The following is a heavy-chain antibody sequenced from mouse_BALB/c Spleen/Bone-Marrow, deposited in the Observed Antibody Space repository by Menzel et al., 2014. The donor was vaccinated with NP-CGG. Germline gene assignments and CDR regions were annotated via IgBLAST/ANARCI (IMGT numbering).Heavy chain of an antibody. V-gene: IGHV7-1*02. CDR3: ARYTYPGYFDV. J-gene: IGHJ1*01. D-gene: IGHD5-1*01. CDR2: SRNKANDYTT. CDR1: GFTFSDFY. Sequence: EVTLVESGGGLVQPGGSLRLSCATSGFTFSDFYMEWVRQPPGKRLEWIAASRNKANDYTTEYSASVKGRFIVSRDTSQSILYLQMNALSAEDTAIYYCARYTYPGYFDVWGAGTTATVSS.